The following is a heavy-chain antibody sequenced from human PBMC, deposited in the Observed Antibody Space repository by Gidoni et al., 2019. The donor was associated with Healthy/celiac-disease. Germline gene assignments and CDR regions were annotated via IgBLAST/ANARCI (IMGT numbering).Heavy chain of an antibody. Sequence: QVQLVESGGGVVQPGRSLRLSCAASGFTFSSYAMHWVRQAPGKGLEWVAVISYDGSNKYYADSVKGRFTISRDNSKNTLYLQMNSLRAEDTAVYYCARVDTSTQPYYYYGMDVWGQGTTVTVSS. J-gene: IGHJ6*02. CDR1: GFTFSSYA. CDR2: ISYDGSNK. V-gene: IGHV3-30-3*01. D-gene: IGHD2-2*01. CDR3: ARVDTSTQPYYYYGMDV.